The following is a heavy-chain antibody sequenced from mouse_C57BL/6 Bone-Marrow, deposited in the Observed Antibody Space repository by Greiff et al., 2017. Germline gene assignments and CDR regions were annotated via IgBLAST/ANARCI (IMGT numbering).Heavy chain of an antibody. V-gene: IGHV14-4*01. CDR2: IDPENGDT. CDR1: GFNIKDDY. J-gene: IGHJ3*01. D-gene: IGHD2-3*01. Sequence: VQLQQSGAELVRPGASVKLSCTASGFNIKDDYMHWVKQRPEQGLEWIGWIDPENGDTEYASKFQGKATITADTSSNTAYLQLSSLTSEYTAVYYCTTDGWGFAYWGQGTLVTVSA. CDR3: TTDGWGFAY.